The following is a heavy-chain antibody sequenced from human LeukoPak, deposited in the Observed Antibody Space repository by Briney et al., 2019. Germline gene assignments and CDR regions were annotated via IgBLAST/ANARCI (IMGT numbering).Heavy chain of an antibody. D-gene: IGHD3-9*01. CDR3: ARDTGTYYDLLTGYSPGYYYGMDV. CDR2: ISSSSSYI. Sequence: PGGSLRLSCAASGFTFSSYSMNWVRQAPGKGLEWVSSISSSSSYIYYADSVKGRFTISRDNAKNSLYLQMNSLTAEDTAVYYCARDTGTYYDLLTGYSPGYYYGMDVWGQGTTVTVSS. J-gene: IGHJ6*02. V-gene: IGHV3-21*01. CDR1: GFTFSSYS.